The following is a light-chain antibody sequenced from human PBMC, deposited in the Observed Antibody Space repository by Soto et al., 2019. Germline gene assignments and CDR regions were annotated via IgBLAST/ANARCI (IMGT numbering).Light chain of an antibody. CDR1: ISDVGGYDY. CDR3: SSYTSSSTVVSGCIVI. CDR2: RVD. J-gene: IGLJ2*01. Sequence: QSVLTQPASVSGSPGQSITISCTGTISDVGGYDYVSWYQQHPGKAPKLMMYRVDNRPSGVSDRFSGSKSGNTASLTISGLQAEDEAEYYCSSYTSSSTVVSGCIVIFGGGTKVTVL. V-gene: IGLV2-14*01.